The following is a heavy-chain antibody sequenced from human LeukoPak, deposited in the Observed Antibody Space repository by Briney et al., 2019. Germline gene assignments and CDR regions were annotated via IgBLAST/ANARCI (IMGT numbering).Heavy chain of an antibody. CDR3: AKRPGRTTDYHFES. V-gene: IGHV3-74*01. J-gene: IGHJ4*02. Sequence: GGSLRLSCAASGNYWMHWVRQAPGKRLVWVSHINSDGSWTSYADSVKGRFTISRDNSKSTLYLQMNNLRVEDTAIYYCAKRPGRTTDYHFESWGQGALVTVSS. D-gene: IGHD4-11*01. CDR2: INSDGSWT. CDR1: GNYW.